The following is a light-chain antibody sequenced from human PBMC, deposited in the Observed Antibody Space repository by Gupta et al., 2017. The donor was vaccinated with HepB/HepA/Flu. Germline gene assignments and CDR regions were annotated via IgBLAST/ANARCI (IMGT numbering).Light chain of an antibody. J-gene: IGKJ4*01. Sequence: EIVLTQSPATLSLSPGERATLSCWASQSVSSNLAWYQQKLGQAPRLLMYGSSNRAAGIPARFSGSGSGTDFTLTISRLEPEDFAVYYCQQQNDWPLTFGGGTKVEI. CDR1: QSVSSN. CDR3: QQQNDWPLT. CDR2: GSS. V-gene: IGKV3-11*01.